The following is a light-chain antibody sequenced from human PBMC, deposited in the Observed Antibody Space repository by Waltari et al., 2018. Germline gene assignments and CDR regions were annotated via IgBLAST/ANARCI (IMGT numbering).Light chain of an antibody. CDR1: QSISSY. CDR2: AAS. Sequence: ITCRASQSISSYLNWYQQKPGKAPKLLIYAASSLQSGVPSRFSGSGSGTDFTLTISSLQPEDFATYYCQQSYSTPSITFGQGTRLEIK. V-gene: IGKV1-39*01. J-gene: IGKJ5*01. CDR3: QQSYSTPSIT.